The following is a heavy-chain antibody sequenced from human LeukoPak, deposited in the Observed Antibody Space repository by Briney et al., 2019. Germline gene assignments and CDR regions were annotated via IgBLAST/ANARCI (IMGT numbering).Heavy chain of an antibody. CDR1: GGSISSYY. CDR2: IYYSGST. V-gene: IGHV4-59*01. Sequence: SETLSLTCTASGGSISSYYWSWIRQPPGKGLEWIGYIYYSGSTNYNPSLKSRVTISVDTSKNQFSLKLSSVTAADTAVYYCARASHTGPLAARTFDYWGQGTLVTVSS. J-gene: IGHJ4*02. CDR3: ARASHTGPLAARTFDY. D-gene: IGHD6-6*01.